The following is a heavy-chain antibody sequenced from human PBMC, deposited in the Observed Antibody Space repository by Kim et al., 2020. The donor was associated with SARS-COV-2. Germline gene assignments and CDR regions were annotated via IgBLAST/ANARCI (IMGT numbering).Heavy chain of an antibody. V-gene: IGHV3-9*01. Sequence: GGSLRLSCAASGFTFDDYAMHWVRQAPGKGLEWVSGISWNSGSIGYADSVKGRFTISRDNAKNSLYLQMNSLRAEDTALYYCATDSLLGGIAVAGPGYWG. J-gene: IGHJ4*01. D-gene: IGHD6-19*01. CDR2: ISWNSGSI. CDR3: ATDSLLGGIAVAGPGY. CDR1: GFTFDDYA.